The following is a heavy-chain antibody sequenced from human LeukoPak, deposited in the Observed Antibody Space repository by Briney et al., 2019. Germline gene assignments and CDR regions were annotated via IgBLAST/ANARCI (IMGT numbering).Heavy chain of an antibody. CDR2: IYYSGST. V-gene: IGHV4-59*12. Sequence: SETLSLTCPVTGSSITNYYWSWIRQPPGKGLEWIGYIYYSGSTNYNPSLKSRVTISVDTSKNQFSLKLSSVTAADTAIYYCARPIYDNVFGTYRYDAFDFWGQGTMVTVSS. J-gene: IGHJ3*01. CDR3: ARPIYDNVFGTYRYDAFDF. CDR1: GSSITNYY. D-gene: IGHD3-16*02.